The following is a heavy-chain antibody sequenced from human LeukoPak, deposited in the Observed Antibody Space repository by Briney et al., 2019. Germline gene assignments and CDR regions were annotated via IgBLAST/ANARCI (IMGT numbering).Heavy chain of an antibody. J-gene: IGHJ4*02. Sequence: ASVKVSCKASGYTFTGYYMHWVRQAPGQGLEWMGWINPNSGGTNYAQKFQGRVTMTRDTSISTAYMELSRLRSDDTAVYYCARDRHMVVRGVMNDYWGQGTLVTVSS. CDR2: INPNSGGT. D-gene: IGHD3-10*01. V-gene: IGHV1-2*02. CDR1: GYTFTGYY. CDR3: ARDRHMVVRGVMNDY.